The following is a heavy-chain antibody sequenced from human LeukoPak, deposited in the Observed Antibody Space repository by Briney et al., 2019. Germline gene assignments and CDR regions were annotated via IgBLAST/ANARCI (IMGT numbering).Heavy chain of an antibody. Sequence: GGSLRLSCAASGFTFRDHYMDWVRQAPGKGLEWVGRTRNKANSYTTEYAASVKGRFTISRDDSKNSLYLQMNSLKTEDTAVYYCARGSSGYYYWGQGTLVTVSS. V-gene: IGHV3-72*01. CDR3: ARGSSGYYY. CDR1: GFTFRDHY. CDR2: TRNKANSYTT. J-gene: IGHJ4*02. D-gene: IGHD3-22*01.